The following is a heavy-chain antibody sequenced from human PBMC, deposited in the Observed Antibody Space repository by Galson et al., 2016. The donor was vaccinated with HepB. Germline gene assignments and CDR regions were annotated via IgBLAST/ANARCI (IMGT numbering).Heavy chain of an antibody. Sequence: SLRLSCAVTGFTVRSNYVGWVRHGPEKGLEWVAIVYAGGNTNYADSVKGRFTISRDNSQNALYLQMNSLRAEDTALYYCAKSYYEPREMPDYWGQGTLVTVSS. J-gene: IGHJ4*02. CDR2: VYAGGNT. D-gene: IGHD3-22*01. CDR1: GFTVRSNY. CDR3: AKSYYEPREMPDY. V-gene: IGHV3-53*05.